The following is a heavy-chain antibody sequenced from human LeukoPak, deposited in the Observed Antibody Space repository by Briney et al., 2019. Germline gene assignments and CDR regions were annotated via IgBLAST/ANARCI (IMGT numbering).Heavy chain of an antibody. V-gene: IGHV1-8*01. Sequence: ASVKVSCKASGYTFTSYDINWVREATGQGLEWMGWVNPNNGNTGYAQKFQGRVTMTRDTSITTAYMELSSLRSEDTAVYSCARGKLELRWLYYYLDVWGKGTTVTVSS. CDR2: VNPNNGNT. CDR1: GYTFTSYD. CDR3: ARGKLELRWLYYYLDV. D-gene: IGHD1-7*01. J-gene: IGHJ6*03.